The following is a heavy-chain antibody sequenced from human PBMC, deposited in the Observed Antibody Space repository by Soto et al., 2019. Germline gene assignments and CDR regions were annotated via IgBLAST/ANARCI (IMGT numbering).Heavy chain of an antibody. CDR1: GGSFSGYY. CDR2: INHSGST. CDR3: ATVNRYFDY. Sequence: SETLSLTCAVYGGSFSGYYWSWIRQPPGKGLEWIGEINHSGSTNYNPSLKSRVTISVDTSKNQFSLKLSSVTAADTAVYYCATVNRYFDYWGQGTLVTVSS. J-gene: IGHJ4*02. V-gene: IGHV4-34*01.